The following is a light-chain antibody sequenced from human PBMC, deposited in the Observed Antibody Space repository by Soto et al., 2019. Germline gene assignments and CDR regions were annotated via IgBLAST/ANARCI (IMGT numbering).Light chain of an antibody. Sequence: QSVLTQPPSVFGAPGQRVTISCTGTRSNIGAGFDVHWYQQLPGTAPKLLIYDNNDRPSGVPDRFSGSKSGTSASLAITGLQAEDEADYYCQSYDGSLSGHVVFGGGTKLTVL. CDR2: DNN. CDR3: QSYDGSLSGHVV. J-gene: IGLJ2*01. CDR1: RSNIGAGFD. V-gene: IGLV1-40*01.